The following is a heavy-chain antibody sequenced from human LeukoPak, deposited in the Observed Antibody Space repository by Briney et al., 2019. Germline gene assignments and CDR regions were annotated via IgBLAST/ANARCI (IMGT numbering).Heavy chain of an antibody. Sequence: GGPLRLSCVGSGFAFGVHAMSWVRHAPGKGPECGANICSGADLFYAEPVKGRFTISRDDPRNTVWLQMNSLRAEDTALYYCAKDWTPHNRVYDCLDAWGQGTQVTVSS. V-gene: IGHV3-23*01. D-gene: IGHD3-16*01. CDR2: ICSGADL. CDR1: GFAFGVHA. J-gene: IGHJ5*02. CDR3: AKDWTPHNRVYDCLDA.